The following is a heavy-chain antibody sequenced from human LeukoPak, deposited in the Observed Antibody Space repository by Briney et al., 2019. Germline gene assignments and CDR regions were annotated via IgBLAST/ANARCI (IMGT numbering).Heavy chain of an antibody. Sequence: GGSLRLSCAASGFTFSSYSMNWVRQAPGKGLEWVSSISSTSSYMYYADSMKGRFIISRDNAKNSLYLQMNSLRAEDTAVYYCARASGGWAVDLYYFDYWGQGTLVTVSS. CDR1: GFTFSSYS. D-gene: IGHD6-19*01. CDR2: ISSTSSYM. CDR3: ARASGGWAVDLYYFDY. J-gene: IGHJ4*02. V-gene: IGHV3-21*01.